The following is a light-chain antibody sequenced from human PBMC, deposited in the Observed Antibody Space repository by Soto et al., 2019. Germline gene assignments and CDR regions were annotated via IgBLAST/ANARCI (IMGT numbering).Light chain of an antibody. J-gene: IGLJ3*02. CDR1: SASVLTSYY. CDR3: CSYVDTDTWV. Sequence: QTVVSQEPSFSVSPGETVTLTCGLTSASVLTSYYPSWYQQTPGQAPRTLIYSTNIRSSGVPDRFSGSILGNKAALTITGAQADDESDYYCCSYVDTDTWVFGGGTKVTVL. V-gene: IGLV8-61*01. CDR2: STN.